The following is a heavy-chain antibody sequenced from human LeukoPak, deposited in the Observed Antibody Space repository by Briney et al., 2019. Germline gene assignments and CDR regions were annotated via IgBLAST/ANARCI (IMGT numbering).Heavy chain of an antibody. Sequence: ASVKVSCKASGYTFTSYYIRWVRQAPGQGLEWMGIINPSGGITTYAQKFQGRVTMTRDTSTSTVYMDLRSLRSEDTAVYFCARDMLAVPSNWFDPSGQGTLVTVSS. D-gene: IGHD2-8*01. J-gene: IGHJ5*02. CDR2: INPSGGIT. CDR3: ARDMLAVPSNWFDP. V-gene: IGHV1-46*01. CDR1: GYTFTSYY.